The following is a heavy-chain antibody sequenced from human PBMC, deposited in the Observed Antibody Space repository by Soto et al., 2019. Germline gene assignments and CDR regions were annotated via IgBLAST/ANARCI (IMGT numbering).Heavy chain of an antibody. CDR2: SSDYNGTT. CDR1: GYTFTNYG. J-gene: IGHJ4*02. CDR3: ATDQTRVGTYGGNSLDY. D-gene: IGHD4-17*01. Sequence: ASVKVSFKASGYTFTNYGITCVRQARGQGLEWMGRSSDYNGTTNYAQRFQGRLIMTTDTSTSTAHMELTSLRSDDTAVYYCATDQTRVGTYGGNSLDYWGQGSLVTVSS. V-gene: IGHV1-18*01.